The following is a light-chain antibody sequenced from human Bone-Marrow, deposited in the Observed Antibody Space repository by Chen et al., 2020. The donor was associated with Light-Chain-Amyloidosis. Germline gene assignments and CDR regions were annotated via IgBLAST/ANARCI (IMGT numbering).Light chain of an antibody. J-gene: IGKJ1*01. CDR3: HQYHRWPPWT. V-gene: IGKV3-15*01. CDR2: GAS. Sequence: IVMTQSPATLSVSPGESATLSCRASERVSTNVAWYQQKPGQGPRLLIYGASTRATGTPARFSGGGSETELNLTISSLQSDDFAVYYWHQYHRWPPWTFGQGTKVEVK. CDR1: ERVSTN.